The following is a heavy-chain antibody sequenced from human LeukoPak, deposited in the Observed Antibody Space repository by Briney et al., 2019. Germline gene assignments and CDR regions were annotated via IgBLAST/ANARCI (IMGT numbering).Heavy chain of an antibody. J-gene: IGHJ4*02. CDR3: ARPPRAHCGGDCFAPADY. V-gene: IGHV3-30*04. Sequence: PGGSLRLSCAASGFTFSSYSIYWVRQAPGRGLEWVAVVSYDGNDKSYADSVKGRFTLSRDNSRNTVYLQMNSLKPEDTAVYYCARPPRAHCGGDCFAPADYWGQGTLVTVSS. D-gene: IGHD2-21*02. CDR2: VSYDGNDK. CDR1: GFTFSSYS.